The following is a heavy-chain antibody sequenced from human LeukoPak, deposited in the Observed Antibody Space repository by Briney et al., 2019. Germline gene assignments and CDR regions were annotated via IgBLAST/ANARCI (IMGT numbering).Heavy chain of an antibody. CDR2: MHYSGRT. CDR1: GGSVSIGNYY. D-gene: IGHD6-25*01. V-gene: IGHV4-61*01. J-gene: IGHJ2*01. Sequence: SETLSLTCTVSGGSVSIGNYYWSWIRQPPGKGLEWIGNMHYSGRTNYNPSLKSRVTISVGTSMNQFSLLLTSATAADTAVYYCARDSLLRGSGWDYWYFDLWGRGTLVTVSS. CDR3: ARDSLLRGSGWDYWYFDL.